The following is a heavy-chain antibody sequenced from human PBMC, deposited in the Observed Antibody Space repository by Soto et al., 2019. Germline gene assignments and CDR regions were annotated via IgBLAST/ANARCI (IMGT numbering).Heavy chain of an antibody. Sequence: GGSLRLSCSASGFTFSSYAMSWVRQAPGKGLEWVSGISGSGYSTYYADSVKGRFTISRDNSKKTFFLQMNSLRAEDTAVYYCAKDRGVSWSQIEYWGGGPLVTVPS. CDR1: GFTFSSYA. CDR3: AKDRGVSWSQIEY. D-gene: IGHD3-10*01. V-gene: IGHV3-23*01. CDR2: ISGSGYST. J-gene: IGHJ4*02.